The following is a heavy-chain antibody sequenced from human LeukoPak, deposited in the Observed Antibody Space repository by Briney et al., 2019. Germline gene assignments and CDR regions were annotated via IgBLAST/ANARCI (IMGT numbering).Heavy chain of an antibody. V-gene: IGHV4-30-2*01. CDR3: ARGNGSGMEHWFDP. Sequence: SETLSLTCAVSGGSISSGGYSWSWIRQPPGKGLEWIGYIYHSGSTYYNPSLKSRVTISVDRSKNQFSLKLSSVTAADTAVYYCARGNGSGMEHWFDPRGQGTLVTVSS. J-gene: IGHJ5*02. CDR2: IYHSGST. D-gene: IGHD3-10*01. CDR1: GGSISSGGYS.